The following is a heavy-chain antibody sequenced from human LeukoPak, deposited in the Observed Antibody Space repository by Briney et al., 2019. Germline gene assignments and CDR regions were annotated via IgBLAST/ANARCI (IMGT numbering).Heavy chain of an antibody. D-gene: IGHD1-26*01. CDR1: GFTFNNYW. J-gene: IGHJ3*02. CDR2: IKEDGSVK. V-gene: IGHV3-7*01. Sequence: GGSLRLSCSASGFTFNNYWMSWVRQAPGKGLEWVANIKEDGSVKYYVDSLKGRFTISRDNAENSLYLQLDSLRAEDTAVYYCARTVRGIVMPQNAFDIWGQGTVVTVSS. CDR3: ARTVRGIVMPQNAFDI.